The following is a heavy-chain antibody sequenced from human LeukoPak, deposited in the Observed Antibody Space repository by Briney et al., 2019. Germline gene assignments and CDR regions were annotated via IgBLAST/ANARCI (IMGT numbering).Heavy chain of an antibody. Sequence: GGPLRLSCAASGFTFSDYWMTWLRQPPGKGLECVANINQYGGQISYVHYVKGRFTISRDNAKNSLSLQMSSLRVEDTAVYYCVKGPLITAAGTYWGQGTLVTVSS. CDR1: GFTFSDYW. CDR3: VKGPLITAAGTY. V-gene: IGHV3-7*03. CDR2: INQYGGQI. J-gene: IGHJ4*02. D-gene: IGHD6-13*01.